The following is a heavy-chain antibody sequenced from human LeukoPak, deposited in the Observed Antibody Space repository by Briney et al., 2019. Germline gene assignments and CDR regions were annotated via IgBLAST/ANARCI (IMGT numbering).Heavy chain of an antibody. D-gene: IGHD6-13*01. J-gene: IGHJ4*02. CDR3: ARSPITAAGEVDY. V-gene: IGHV4-59*01. CDR1: GGSINSYY. CDR2: IFSSGST. Sequence: SETLSLTCTVSGGSINSYYWSWIQQPPGKGLEWIGYIFSSGSTNYNPSLKSRVTISVDTSKNHFSLKLSSVTAADSAVYYCARSPITAAGEVDYWGQGALVTVSS.